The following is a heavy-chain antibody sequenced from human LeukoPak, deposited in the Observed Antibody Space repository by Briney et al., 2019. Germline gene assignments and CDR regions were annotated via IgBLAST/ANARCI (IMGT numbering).Heavy chain of an antibody. CDR2: IKQDGREK. Sequence: GGSLRLSCAASGFTFSVYWMSWVRQAPWKGLEWVANIKQDGREKYYVDSVKGRFTISRDNAKNSLYLQMNSLRAEDTAVYYCARVEGGSYYVAYYYYYMDVWGKGTTVTVSS. V-gene: IGHV3-7*01. CDR3: ARVEGGSYYVAYYYYYMDV. CDR1: GFTFSVYW. J-gene: IGHJ6*03. D-gene: IGHD1-26*01.